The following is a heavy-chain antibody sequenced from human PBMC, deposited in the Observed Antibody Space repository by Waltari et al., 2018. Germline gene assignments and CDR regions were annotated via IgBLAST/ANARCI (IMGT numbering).Heavy chain of an antibody. D-gene: IGHD3-10*01. Sequence: QLQLQESGPGLVKPSETLSLTCTVSGGSISSSSYYWGWIRQPPGKGLEWIGRIYYSGSTSYNPSLKSRVTISVDTSKNQCSLKLSSVTAADTAVYYCARVGRGRWSSDYWGQGTLVTVSS. J-gene: IGHJ4*02. CDR3: ARVGRGRWSSDY. CDR2: IYYSGST. V-gene: IGHV4-39*07. CDR1: GGSISSSSYY.